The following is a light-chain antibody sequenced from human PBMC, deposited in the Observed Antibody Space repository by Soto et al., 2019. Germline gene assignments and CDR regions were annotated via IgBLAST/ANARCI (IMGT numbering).Light chain of an antibody. V-gene: IGKV4-1*01. CDR3: QQYNHWPLT. Sequence: DIVMTQSPDSLAVSLGERTTINCRSSQSVLHRSKRKNYLAWYQQKAGQPPKLLISWASTRESGVPDRFSGSGSGTEFTLTISSLQSEDFAVYYCQQYNHWPLTFGGGTKVEIK. CDR1: QSVLHRSKRKNY. J-gene: IGKJ4*01. CDR2: WAS.